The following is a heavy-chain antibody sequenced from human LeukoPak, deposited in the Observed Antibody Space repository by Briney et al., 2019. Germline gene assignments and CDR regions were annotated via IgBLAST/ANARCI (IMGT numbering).Heavy chain of an antibody. CDR3: ARGLGNYYGSGSLSTRPYWFDP. Sequence: ASVKVSCKASGYTFTSYYMHWVRQAPGQGLEWMGIINPSDGSTSYAQKFQGRVTMTRDTSTSTVYMELRSLRSEDTAVYYCARGLGNYYGSGSLSTRPYWFDPWGQGTLVTVSS. V-gene: IGHV1-46*01. CDR2: INPSDGST. J-gene: IGHJ5*02. CDR1: GYTFTSYY. D-gene: IGHD3-10*01.